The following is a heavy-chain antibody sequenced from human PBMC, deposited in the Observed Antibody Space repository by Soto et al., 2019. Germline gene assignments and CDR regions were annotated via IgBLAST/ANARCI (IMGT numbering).Heavy chain of an antibody. CDR1: GYSFTSYW. CDR3: ARLLAIFGVVIPSYGMDV. Sequence: GESLKISCKGSGYSFTSYWIGWVRQMPGKGLEWMGIIYPGDSDTRYSPSFQGQVTISADKSISTAYLQWSSLKASDTAMYYCARLLAIFGVVIPSYGMDVWGQGTTVTVSS. J-gene: IGHJ6*02. CDR2: IYPGDSDT. V-gene: IGHV5-51*01. D-gene: IGHD3-3*01.